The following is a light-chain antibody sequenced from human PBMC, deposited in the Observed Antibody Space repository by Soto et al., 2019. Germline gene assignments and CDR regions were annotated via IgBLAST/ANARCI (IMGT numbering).Light chain of an antibody. CDR3: QQQT. J-gene: IGKJ2*01. CDR1: LGFSSY. V-gene: IGKV1-9*01. CDR2: AAS. Sequence: IQLTQSPSSLSASVGDRVTITCRASLGFSSYLAWYQQKPGKAPKLLIFAASTLQSGVPSRFSGSGSGTDFTLTISSLQPEDFATYYCQQQTFGQGTKLEIK.